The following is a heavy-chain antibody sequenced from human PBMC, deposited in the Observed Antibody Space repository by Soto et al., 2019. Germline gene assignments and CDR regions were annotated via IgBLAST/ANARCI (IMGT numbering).Heavy chain of an antibody. CDR3: ARGLDYDFWSGYYYYYGMDV. J-gene: IGHJ6*02. Sequence: SETLSLTCAVYGGSFSGYYWSWIRQPPGKGLEWIGEINHSGSTNYNPSLKSRVTISVDKSKNQFSLKLSSVTAADTAVYYCARGLDYDFWSGYYYYYGMDVWGQGTTVTVSS. V-gene: IGHV4-34*01. CDR1: GGSFSGYY. D-gene: IGHD3-3*01. CDR2: INHSGST.